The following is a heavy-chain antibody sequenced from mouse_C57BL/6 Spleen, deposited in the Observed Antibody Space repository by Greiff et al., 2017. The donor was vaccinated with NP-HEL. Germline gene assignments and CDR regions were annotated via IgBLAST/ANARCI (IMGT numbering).Heavy chain of an antibody. CDR2: ISYDGSN. CDR3: AREGDSSGYVAWFAY. Sequence: EVQLQESGPGLVKPSQSLSLTCSVTGYSITSGYYWNWIRQFPGNKLEWMGYISYDGSNNYNPSLKNRISITRDTSKNQFFLKLNSVTTEDTATYYCAREGDSSGYVAWFAYWGQGTLVTVSA. V-gene: IGHV3-6*01. J-gene: IGHJ3*01. D-gene: IGHD3-2*02. CDR1: GYSITSGYY.